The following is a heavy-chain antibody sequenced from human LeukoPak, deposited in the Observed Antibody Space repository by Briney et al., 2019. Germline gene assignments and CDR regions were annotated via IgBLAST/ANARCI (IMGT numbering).Heavy chain of an antibody. V-gene: IGHV3-23*01. CDR3: AKDATASPYFHWFDN. Sequence: HPGGSLRLSCAASAFTFSSYAMNWVRQAPGKGLEWVAGISSGDRTFHAESVKGRFTISRDKSKDTLYLQMNSLRAEDTAVYYCAKDATASPYFHWFDNWGQGTQVIVSS. CDR2: ISSGDRT. CDR1: AFTFSSYA. D-gene: IGHD3-9*01. J-gene: IGHJ4*02.